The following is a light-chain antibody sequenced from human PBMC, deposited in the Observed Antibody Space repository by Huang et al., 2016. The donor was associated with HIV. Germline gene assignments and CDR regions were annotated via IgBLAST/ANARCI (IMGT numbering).Light chain of an antibody. J-gene: IGKJ2*01. CDR3: QQSNSYPYT. CDR2: KAS. CDR1: QSSISW. V-gene: IGKV1-5*03. Sequence: DIQMTQSPSTLSASIGDRVTITCRASQSSISWLAWYQQIPGKAPKLLIYKASSLQSGVPSRFNGSGSGTEFTLTINSLQPGDFATYYCQQSNSYPYTFGQGTKLEIK.